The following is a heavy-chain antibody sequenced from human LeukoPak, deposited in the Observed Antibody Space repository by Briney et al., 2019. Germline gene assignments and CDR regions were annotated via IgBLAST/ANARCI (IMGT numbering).Heavy chain of an antibody. Sequence: KASETLPLTCTVSGGSISSYYWSWIRQPAGKGLEWIGRIYTSGSTNYNPSLKSRVTMSVDTSKNQFSLKLSSVTAADTAVYYCARAVGSYKAGIFDPWGQGTLVTVSS. J-gene: IGHJ5*02. V-gene: IGHV4-4*07. D-gene: IGHD1-26*01. CDR3: ARAVGSYKAGIFDP. CDR2: IYTSGST. CDR1: GGSISSYY.